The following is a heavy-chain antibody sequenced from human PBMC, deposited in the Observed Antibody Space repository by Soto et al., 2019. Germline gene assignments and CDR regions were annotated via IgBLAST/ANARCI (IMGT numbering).Heavy chain of an antibody. V-gene: IGHV3-30-3*01. CDR3: AGELPLVY. Sequence: QVQLVESGGGVVQPGRSLRLSCAASGFTFSSYAMHWVRQAPGKGLEWVAVISYDGSNKYYADSVKGRFTISRDNSKNTLYLQMNSLRAEDTAVYYCAGELPLVYWGQGTLVTVSS. J-gene: IGHJ4*02. D-gene: IGHD1-26*01. CDR1: GFTFSSYA. CDR2: ISYDGSNK.